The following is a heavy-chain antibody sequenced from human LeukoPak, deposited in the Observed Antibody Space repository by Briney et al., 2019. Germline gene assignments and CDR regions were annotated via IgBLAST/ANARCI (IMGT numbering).Heavy chain of an antibody. D-gene: IGHD2-21*02. J-gene: IGHJ3*02. CDR3: AKDRKGAYCGGDCYAMDAFDI. CDR2: ISGSGGST. CDR1: GFTFSSYA. V-gene: IGHV3-23*01. Sequence: GGSLRLSCAASGFTFSSYAMSWVRQAPGKGLEWVSAISGSGGSTYYADSVKGRFATSRDNSKNTLYLQMNSLRAEDTAVYYCAKDRKGAYCGGDCYAMDAFDIWGQGTMVTVSS.